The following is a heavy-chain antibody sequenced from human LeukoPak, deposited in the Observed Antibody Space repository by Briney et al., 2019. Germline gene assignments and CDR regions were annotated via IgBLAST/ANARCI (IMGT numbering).Heavy chain of an antibody. CDR1: GGSISSGGYY. D-gene: IGHD3-22*01. CDR3: ASQYSSGYYAFDI. V-gene: IGHV4-31*03. CDR2: IYYSGST. J-gene: IGHJ3*02. Sequence: SQTLSLTCTVSGGSISSGGYYWSWIRQHPGKGLEWIGYIYYSGSTYYNPSLKSRVTISVDTSKNQFSLKLSSVTAADTAVYYCASQYSSGYYAFDIWGQGTMVTVSS.